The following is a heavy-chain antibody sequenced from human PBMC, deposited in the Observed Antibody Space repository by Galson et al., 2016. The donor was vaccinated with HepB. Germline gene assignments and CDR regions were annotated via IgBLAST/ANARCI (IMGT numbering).Heavy chain of an antibody. V-gene: IGHV3-74*01. J-gene: IGHJ4*02. CDR2: INPDASTP. CDR1: GFTFSTYW. Sequence: SLRLSCAASGFTFSTYWMHRVRQAPGKGLVWVSRINPDASTPTYADSVKGRFAISRDNAKNTLYLQMNSLRGEDTAVYFCTRGALEPFDYWGQGILVTVSS. D-gene: IGHD1-1*01. CDR3: TRGALEPFDY.